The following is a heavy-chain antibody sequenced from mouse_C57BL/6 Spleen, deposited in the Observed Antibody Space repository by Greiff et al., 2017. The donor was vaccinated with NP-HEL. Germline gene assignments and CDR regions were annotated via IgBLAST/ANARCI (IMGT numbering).Heavy chain of an antibody. CDR2: ISDGCSYT. Sequence: EVKLVESGGGLVKPGGSLKLSCAASGFTFSSYAMSWVRPTPDKSLAWVATISDGCSYTYSPDNVKGRFPISRDNANNNLYLQMSHLKSEDTAMYYCARDDGSSPYYFDYWGQGTTLTVSS. CDR3: ARDDGSSPYYFDY. J-gene: IGHJ2*01. D-gene: IGHD1-1*01. CDR1: GFTFSSYA. V-gene: IGHV5-4*01.